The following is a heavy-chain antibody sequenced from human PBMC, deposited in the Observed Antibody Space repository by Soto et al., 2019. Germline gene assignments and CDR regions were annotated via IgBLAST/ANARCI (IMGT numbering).Heavy chain of an antibody. CDR3: AKDLAVAGAIEDYYYGMDV. CDR1: GFTFSSYG. Sequence: GGSLRLSCAASGFTFSSYGMHWVRQAPGKGLEWVAVISYDGSNKYYADSVKGRFTISRDNSKNTLYLQMNSLRAEDTAVYYCAKDLAVAGAIEDYYYGMDVWGQGTTVTVSS. D-gene: IGHD6-19*01. J-gene: IGHJ6*02. CDR2: ISYDGSNK. V-gene: IGHV3-30*18.